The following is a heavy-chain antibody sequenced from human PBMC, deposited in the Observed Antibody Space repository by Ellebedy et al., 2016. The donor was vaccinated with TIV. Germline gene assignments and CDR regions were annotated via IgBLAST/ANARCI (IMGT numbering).Heavy chain of an antibody. CDR2: IHPGASDT. V-gene: IGHV5-51*01. Sequence: GESLKISXKGSKNWIAWVRQMPGKGLELMGIIHPGASDTRYSPSFQGQVTISADKSISTAYLQWSSLKASDSAMYYCARHKSSSWVSPFDSWGRGTLVTVSS. D-gene: IGHD6-13*01. J-gene: IGHJ4*02. CDR3: ARHKSSSWVSPFDS. CDR1: KNW.